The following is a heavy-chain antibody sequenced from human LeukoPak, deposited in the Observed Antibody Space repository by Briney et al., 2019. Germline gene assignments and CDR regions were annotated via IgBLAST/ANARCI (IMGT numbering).Heavy chain of an antibody. D-gene: IGHD2-21*02. CDR3: AKDQDIVVVTAFLDY. J-gene: IGHJ4*02. CDR1: GFTFSNYG. Sequence: GGSLRLSCAASGFTFSNYGMHWVRQAPGKGLEWVAAIWYDGSNKYYGDSVKGRFTISRDNSKNTLYLQMNSLRAEDTAVYYCAKDQDIVVVTAFLDYWGPGTLVTVSS. CDR2: IWYDGSNK. V-gene: IGHV3-33*06.